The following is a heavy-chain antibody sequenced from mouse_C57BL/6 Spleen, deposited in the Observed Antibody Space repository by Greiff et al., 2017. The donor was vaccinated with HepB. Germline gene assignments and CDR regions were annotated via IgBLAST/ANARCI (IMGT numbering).Heavy chain of an antibody. CDR1: GYAFSSYW. CDR3: ASSKRVENYAMDY. D-gene: IGHD1-1*01. J-gene: IGHJ4*01. V-gene: IGHV1-80*01. CDR2: IYPGDGDT. Sequence: VKLQESGAELVKPGASVKISCKASGYAFSSYWMNWVKQRPGKGLEWIGQIYPGDGDTNYNGKFKGKATLTADKSSSTAYMQLSSLTSEDSAVYIGASSKRVENYAMDYWGQGTSVTVSS.